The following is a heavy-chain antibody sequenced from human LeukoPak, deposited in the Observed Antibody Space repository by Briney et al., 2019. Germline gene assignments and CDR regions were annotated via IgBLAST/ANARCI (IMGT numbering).Heavy chain of an antibody. J-gene: IGHJ5*02. CDR1: GFTFSSSA. V-gene: IGHV1-58*01. CDR3: AADGAPTDPYNWVDP. CDR2: IVVGSGDT. Sequence: ASVKVSCKASGFTFSSSAVHWFRQARGQRLEWIGWIVVGSGDTNCAQKFQNRVTFTSDMSTSTAYMELNSLRSEDTAVYYCAADGAPTDPYNWVDPWGQGSLVIVSS. D-gene: IGHD1-1*01.